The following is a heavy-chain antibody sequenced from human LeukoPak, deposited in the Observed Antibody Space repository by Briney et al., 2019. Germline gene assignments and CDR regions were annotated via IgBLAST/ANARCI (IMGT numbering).Heavy chain of an antibody. CDR2: IRHDGTDQ. CDR3: AKDGNWASVS. Sequence: GGSLRLSCVGSGFTFSVHWVRQVPGTGLEWLTSIRHDGTDQHYADSVRGRFTISRDNSKNTVYLQMNSLRPEDTALYYCAKDGNWASVSWGQGTLVTVSS. V-gene: IGHV3-30*02. J-gene: IGHJ5*02. D-gene: IGHD7-27*01. CDR1: GFTFS.